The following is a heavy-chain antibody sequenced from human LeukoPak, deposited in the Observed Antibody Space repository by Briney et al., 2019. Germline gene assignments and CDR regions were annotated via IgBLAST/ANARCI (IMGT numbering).Heavy chain of an antibody. V-gene: IGHV3-21*01. D-gene: IGHD1/OR15-1a*01. CDR3: ARNKRADI. CDR2: ISGSSNYI. Sequence: AGGSLRLSCAASGFTFSSYNMNWVRQAPGKGLEWVSSISGSSNYIYYTDSVKGRFTISRDDAKNSLSLQMISLRAEDTAVYYCARNKRADIWGQGTMVSVYS. CDR1: GFTFSSYN. J-gene: IGHJ3*02.